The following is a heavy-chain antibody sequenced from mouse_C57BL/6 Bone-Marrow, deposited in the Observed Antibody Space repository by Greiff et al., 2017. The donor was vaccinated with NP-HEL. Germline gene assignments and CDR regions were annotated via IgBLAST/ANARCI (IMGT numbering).Heavy chain of an antibody. Sequence: EVMLVESGPGMVKPSQSLSLTCTVTGYSITSGYDWHWIRHFPGNKLEWMGYISYSGSTNYNPSLKSRISITHDTSKNHFFLKLNSVTTEDTATYYCAIGYPAWFAYWGQGTLVTVSA. J-gene: IGHJ3*01. D-gene: IGHD2-12*01. V-gene: IGHV3-1*01. CDR2: ISYSGST. CDR3: AIGYPAWFAY. CDR1: GYSITSGYD.